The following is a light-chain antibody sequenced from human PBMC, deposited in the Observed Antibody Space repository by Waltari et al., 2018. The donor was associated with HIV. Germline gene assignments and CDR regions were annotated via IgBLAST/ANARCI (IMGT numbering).Light chain of an antibody. J-gene: IGLJ2*01. CDR3: LLFFGATRV. Sequence: QAAVTQEPSMTVSPGGTIILTCGSSAGPVTSKNYAYWFQQKPGHAPTTLIFDSTKRHSWTPARFSCFVLGDKAVLTLSGALSEDEAFYYCLLFFGATRVFGGGTMVTV. V-gene: IGLV7-46*01. CDR2: DST. CDR1: AGPVTSKNY.